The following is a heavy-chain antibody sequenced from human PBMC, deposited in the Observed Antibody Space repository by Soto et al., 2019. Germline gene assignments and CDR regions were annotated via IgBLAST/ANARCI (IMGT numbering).Heavy chain of an antibody. CDR2: LSDSGGST. CDR3: AKVSSSWYSGFFDL. D-gene: IGHD6-13*01. J-gene: IGHJ4*02. Sequence: EVQLLESGGGLGQPGGSLRLSCTASGFTFSGHAMTWVRQAPGKGLEWVSGLSDSGGSTYYADSVKGRFTISRDNSMNTLYLQMNTLRAEDTAVYYCAKVSSSWYSGFFDLWGQGTLVTVSS. CDR1: GFTFSGHA. V-gene: IGHV3-23*01.